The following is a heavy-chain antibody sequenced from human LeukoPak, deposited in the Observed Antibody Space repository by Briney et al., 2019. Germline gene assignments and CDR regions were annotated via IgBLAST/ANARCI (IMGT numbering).Heavy chain of an antibody. J-gene: IGHJ4*02. D-gene: IGHD3-22*01. CDR1: GSNVISYG. CDR3: ARGSGETGGYYYVY. V-gene: IGHV1-69*13. CDR2: SIPIFGTA. Sequence: GASVKVSCKATGSNVISYGIGRVRQAPGQWLEWMGGSIPIFGTANYAQKFQGRVTITADESTRTAYMELRTLRSEDTAIYYCARGSGETGGYYYVYWGRGTPVTVSS.